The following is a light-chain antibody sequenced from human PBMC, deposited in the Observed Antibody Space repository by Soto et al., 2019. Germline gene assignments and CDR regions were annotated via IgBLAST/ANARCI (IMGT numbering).Light chain of an antibody. CDR2: RNN. Sequence: QAVVTKPPAASGTPGQRVTISCSGSSSNIGSNYVFWYQHLPGTAPKLLIYRNNQRPSGVPDRFSGSKSGTSASLAISGLRSEDETDYYCAAWDDSLSGVVFGGGTKLTVL. CDR1: SSNIGSNY. V-gene: IGLV1-47*01. CDR3: AAWDDSLSGVV. J-gene: IGLJ2*01.